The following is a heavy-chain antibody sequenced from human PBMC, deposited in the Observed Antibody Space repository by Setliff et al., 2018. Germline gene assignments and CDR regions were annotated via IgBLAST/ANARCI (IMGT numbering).Heavy chain of an antibody. CDR3: AREGYSSLIGWFDP. D-gene: IGHD6-13*01. CDR2: IYTSGST. J-gene: IGHJ5*02. CDR1: GGSFSGYY. V-gene: IGHV4-4*08. Sequence: SETLSLTCAVYGGSFSGYYWSWIRQPPGKGLEWIGSIYTSGSTNYKPSLKSRVTISVDTSKNQFSLKLSSVTAADTAVYYCAREGYSSLIGWFDPWGQGTLVTVSS.